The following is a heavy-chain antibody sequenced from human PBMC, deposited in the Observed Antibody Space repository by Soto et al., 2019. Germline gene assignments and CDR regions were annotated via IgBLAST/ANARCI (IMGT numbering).Heavy chain of an antibody. CDR1: GGSVSSGSYY. J-gene: IGHJ6*02. CDR2: IYYSGST. Sequence: PSETLSLTCTVSGGSVSSGSYYWSWIRQPPGKGLEWIGYIYYSGSTNYNPSLKSRVTISVDTSKNQFSLKLSSVTASDTAVYYFARDPVLTVTRESLYYYGMDVWGQGTTVTVSS. D-gene: IGHD4-17*01. CDR3: ARDPVLTVTRESLYYYGMDV. V-gene: IGHV4-61*01.